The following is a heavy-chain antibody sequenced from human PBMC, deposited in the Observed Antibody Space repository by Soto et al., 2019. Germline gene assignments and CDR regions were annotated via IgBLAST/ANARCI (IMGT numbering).Heavy chain of an antibody. CDR2: INHIGRT. D-gene: IGHD2-8*02. Sequence: SETLSLTCALYGRCFSGYYWTFVRQCPGTGLGWIGEINHIGRTNYSPSLKSRVTISVDTSKNLFSLKLTSLTAADTAVYYCARDKITGLFDYWGQGTLVTV. J-gene: IGHJ4*02. V-gene: IGHV4-34*01. CDR3: ARDKITGLFDY. CDR1: GRCFSGYY.